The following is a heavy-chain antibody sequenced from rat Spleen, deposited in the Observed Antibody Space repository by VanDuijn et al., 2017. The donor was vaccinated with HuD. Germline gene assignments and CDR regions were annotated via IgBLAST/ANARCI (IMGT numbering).Heavy chain of an antibody. CDR3: TTANNGGFSELYYFDY. J-gene: IGHJ2*01. Sequence: EVQLVESGGGLVQPGRSLKLSCVASGFTFNNYWMSWIRQAPGKGLEWVASITNTGGNTYYRDSVRGRFTISRNNAKSTLYLQMDSLRSEDTATYYCTTANNGGFSELYYFDYWGQGVMVTVSS. D-gene: IGHD1-11*01. CDR2: ITNTGGNT. V-gene: IGHV5-31*01. CDR1: GFTFNNYW.